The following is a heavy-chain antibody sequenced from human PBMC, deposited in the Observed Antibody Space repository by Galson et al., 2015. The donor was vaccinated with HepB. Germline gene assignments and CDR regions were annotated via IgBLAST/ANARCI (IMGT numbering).Heavy chain of an antibody. D-gene: IGHD5-18*01. CDR2: IYHSGST. J-gene: IGHJ6*02. CDR3: ARGFGNSFGYGYYYDGMDV. CDR1: GGSISSSNW. Sequence: ETLSLTCAVSGGSISSSNWWSWVRQPPGKGLEWIGEIYHSGSTNYNPSLKSRVTISVDKSKNQFSLKLTSVTAADTAVYYCARGFGNSFGYGYYYDGMDVWGQGTTVTVSS. V-gene: IGHV4-4*02.